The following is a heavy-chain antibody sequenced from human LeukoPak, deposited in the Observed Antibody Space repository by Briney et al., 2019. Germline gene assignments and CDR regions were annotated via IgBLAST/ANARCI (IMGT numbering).Heavy chain of an antibody. Sequence: GGSLRLSCAASEFTFSSYGMHWVRQAPGKGLEWVAVMWYDGSNKYYADSVKGRFTISRDNSKNTLYLQMNSLRAEDTAVYYCARDHRIVGATGAGAFAIWGQGTMVTVSS. D-gene: IGHD1-26*01. CDR3: ARDHRIVGATGAGAFAI. J-gene: IGHJ3*02. V-gene: IGHV3-33*01. CDR2: MWYDGSNK. CDR1: EFTFSSYG.